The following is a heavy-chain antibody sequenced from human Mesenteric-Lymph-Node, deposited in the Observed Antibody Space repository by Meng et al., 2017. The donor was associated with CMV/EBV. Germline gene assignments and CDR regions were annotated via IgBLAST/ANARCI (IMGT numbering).Heavy chain of an antibody. V-gene: IGHV3-23*01. CDR1: GFTFSSNA. J-gene: IGHJ4*02. CDR2: IIPSGGRT. Sequence: GESLKISCAASGFTFSSNALTWVRQAPGKGLEWVSGIIPSGGRTYYADSVKGRFTISRDNSKNTLFLQMNSLRADDTAVYYCAKVAMIRGVVFDLWGQGTLVTVSS. CDR3: AKVAMIRGVVFDL. D-gene: IGHD3-10*01.